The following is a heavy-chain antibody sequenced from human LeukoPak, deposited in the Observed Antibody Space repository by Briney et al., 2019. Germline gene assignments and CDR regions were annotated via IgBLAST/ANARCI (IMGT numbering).Heavy chain of an antibody. Sequence: EGSLRLSCAASGFTFSSYSMNWVRQAPGKGLEWVSSISSSSSYIYYADSVKGRFTISRDNAKNSLYLQMNSLRAEDTAVYYCARDGGYDDYYFDYWGQGTLVTVSS. CDR1: GFTFSSYS. CDR2: ISSSSSYI. CDR3: ARDGGYDDYYFDY. D-gene: IGHD5-12*01. V-gene: IGHV3-21*01. J-gene: IGHJ4*02.